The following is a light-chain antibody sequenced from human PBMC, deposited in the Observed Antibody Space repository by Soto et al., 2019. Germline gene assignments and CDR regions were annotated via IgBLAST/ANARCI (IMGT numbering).Light chain of an antibody. CDR3: TSYTTSTTWV. V-gene: IGLV2-14*01. J-gene: IGLJ3*02. CDR1: SSDIGASNY. Sequence: QSALTQPASASGSPGQSITVSCTGTSSDIGASNYVSWYQQHPGKAPKLIISEVSNRPSGVSNRFSGSKSGSTASLTISGLQAEDEADYYCTSYTTSTTWVFGGGTKLTVL. CDR2: EVS.